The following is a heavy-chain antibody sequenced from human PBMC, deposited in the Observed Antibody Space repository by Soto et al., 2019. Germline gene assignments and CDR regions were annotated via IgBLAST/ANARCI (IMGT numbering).Heavy chain of an antibody. D-gene: IGHD2-21*02. Sequence: GGSLRLSCAASGFTLSNAWMSWVRQAPGKGLGWVGRIKSKTDGGTTDYAAPVKGRFTISRDDSKNTLYLQMNSLKTEDTAVYYCTKGGVVTAIRRWYFDLWGRGTLVTVSS. J-gene: IGHJ2*01. CDR1: GFTLSNAW. CDR3: TKGGVVTAIRRWYFDL. V-gene: IGHV3-15*01. CDR2: IKSKTDGGTT.